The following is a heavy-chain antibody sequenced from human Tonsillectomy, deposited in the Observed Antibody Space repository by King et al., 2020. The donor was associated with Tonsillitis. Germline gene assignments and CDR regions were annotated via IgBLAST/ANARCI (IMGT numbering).Heavy chain of an antibody. J-gene: IGHJ3*02. D-gene: IGHD2/OR15-2a*01. CDR1: GFTFSSYG. CDR2: IWYDGSNK. V-gene: IGHV3-33*01. CDR3: ARSIQSANSDAFDI. Sequence: HVQLVESGGGVVQPGRSLRLSCAASGFTFSSYGMHWARQAPGKGLEWVAAIWYDGSNKYYVDSVKGRFTISRDNSKNILYLQMDSLRAEDTAMYHCARSIQSANSDAFDIWGQGTMVTVSS.